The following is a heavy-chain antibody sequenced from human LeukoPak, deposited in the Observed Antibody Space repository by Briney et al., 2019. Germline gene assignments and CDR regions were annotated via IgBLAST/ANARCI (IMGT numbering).Heavy chain of an antibody. CDR2: ISRTGNTI. CDR1: GFIFNDYY. V-gene: IGHV3-11*01. Sequence: GGSLRLSCTASGFIFNDYYMSWIRQTPGKGLEWLSYISRTGNTIYYRDSVKGRFTISRDNANNQLHLQMDNLRAEDTAVYFCARVLGSSTVTTAFDYWGQGTLVTVSS. D-gene: IGHD4-17*01. CDR3: ARVLGSSTVTTAFDY. J-gene: IGHJ4*02.